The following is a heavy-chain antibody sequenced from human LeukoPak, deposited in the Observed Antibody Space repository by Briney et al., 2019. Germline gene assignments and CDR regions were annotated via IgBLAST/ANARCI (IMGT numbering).Heavy chain of an antibody. Sequence: GGSLRLSCAASGFTFSNYGMHWVRQAPGKGLEWVAVISYDGSNKYYADSVKGRFTISRDNSKNTLYLQMNSLRAEDTAVYYCARSRLAAAGTGLLYWGQGTLVTVSS. V-gene: IGHV3-30*03. D-gene: IGHD6-13*01. CDR2: ISYDGSNK. J-gene: IGHJ4*02. CDR3: ARSRLAAAGTGLLY. CDR1: GFTFSNYG.